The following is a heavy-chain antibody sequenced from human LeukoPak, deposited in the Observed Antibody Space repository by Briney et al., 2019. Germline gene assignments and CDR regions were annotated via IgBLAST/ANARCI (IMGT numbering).Heavy chain of an antibody. Sequence: GGSLRFSCAASGFTFSSYGMHWVRQAPGKGLEWVSGISWNSVSIGYADSVKGRFTISRDNAKNSLYLQMNSLRAEDTALYYCAKDISFFSSAFDYWGQGTLVTVSS. CDR1: GFTFSSYG. V-gene: IGHV3-9*01. CDR2: ISWNSVSI. CDR3: AKDISFFSSAFDY. J-gene: IGHJ4*02. D-gene: IGHD3-22*01.